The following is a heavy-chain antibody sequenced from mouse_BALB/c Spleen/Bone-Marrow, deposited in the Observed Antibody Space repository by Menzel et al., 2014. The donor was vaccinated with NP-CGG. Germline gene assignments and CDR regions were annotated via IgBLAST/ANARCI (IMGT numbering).Heavy chain of an antibody. CDR3: ARHHKNADYFDY. CDR2: IHPNSGNT. V-gene: IGHV1S130*01. Sequence: QVQLKESGSELVRPGPSVKLSCKASGYTFTSSWMYWARQRPGQGLEWIGEIHPNSGNTNYNEKFKGKATLTVDTSYSADYVHLSCLTAEDSAVYYCARHHKNADYFDYWGQGTTLTVSS. CDR1: GYTFTSSW. J-gene: IGHJ2*01.